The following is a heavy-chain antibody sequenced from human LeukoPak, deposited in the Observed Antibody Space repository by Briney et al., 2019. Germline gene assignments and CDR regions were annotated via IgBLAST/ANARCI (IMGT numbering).Heavy chain of an antibody. V-gene: IGHV3-30*02. CDR1: GFIFSDYG. CDR3: AKEGTASKPSDLDY. Sequence: PGGSLRLSFAASGFIFSDYGMHWVRQAPGKGLEWVTFIRYDGTNKYYADSVKGRFTISGDNSRNTLYLQMNSLSSEDTAVYYCAKEGTASKPSDLDYWGQGTLVTVSS. D-gene: IGHD1/OR15-1a*01. CDR2: IRYDGTNK. J-gene: IGHJ4*02.